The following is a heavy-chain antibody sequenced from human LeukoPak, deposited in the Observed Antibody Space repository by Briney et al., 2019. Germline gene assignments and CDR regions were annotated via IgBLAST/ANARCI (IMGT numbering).Heavy chain of an antibody. CDR1: GYTFTAYY. V-gene: IGHV1-2*02. Sequence: ASVKVSCKASGYTFTAYYMHWVRQAPGQGLEWMGWINPNSGGTNYAQKFQGRVTMTRDTSISTAYMELSRLRSDDTAVYYRARDRVVVPAAFDYWGQGTQVTVSS. D-gene: IGHD2-2*01. CDR2: INPNSGGT. CDR3: ARDRVVVPAAFDY. J-gene: IGHJ4*02.